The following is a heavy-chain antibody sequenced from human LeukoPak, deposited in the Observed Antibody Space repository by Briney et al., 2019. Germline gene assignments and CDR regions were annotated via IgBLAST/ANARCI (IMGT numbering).Heavy chain of an antibody. Sequence: ASVKVSCTASGYTFTSYDINWVRQAPGQGLEWMGWMNPNSGNTGYAQKFQGRVTMTRNTSISTAYMELSSLRSEDTAVYYCARSPFDWLSHYYYGMDVWGQGTTVTVSS. D-gene: IGHD3-9*01. V-gene: IGHV1-8*01. J-gene: IGHJ6*02. CDR3: ARSPFDWLSHYYYGMDV. CDR2: MNPNSGNT. CDR1: GYTFTSYD.